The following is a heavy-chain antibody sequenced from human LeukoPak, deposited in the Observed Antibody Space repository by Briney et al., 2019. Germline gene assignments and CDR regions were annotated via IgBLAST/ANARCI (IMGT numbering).Heavy chain of an antibody. CDR2: INAGNGNT. Sequence: GASVKVSCKASGYTFTSYAMHWVRQAPGQRLEWMGWINAGNGNTKYSQKFQGRVTMTRDTSTSTVYMELSSLRSEDTAVYYCARVPRYSGSYGAFDIWGQGTMVTVSS. J-gene: IGHJ3*02. D-gene: IGHD1-26*01. CDR1: GYTFTSYA. CDR3: ARVPRYSGSYGAFDI. V-gene: IGHV1-3*01.